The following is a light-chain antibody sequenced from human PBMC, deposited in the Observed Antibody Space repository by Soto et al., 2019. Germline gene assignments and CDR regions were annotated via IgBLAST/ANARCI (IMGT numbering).Light chain of an antibody. V-gene: IGKV3-15*01. Sequence: EIVMTQSQATLSVSAGERATLSCRASQSVSSNLAWYQQKPGQAPRLLIYGASTRATGIPARFSGSGSGTEFTLTISSLQSEDFAVYYCQQYNNWPITFGQGTRLEIK. J-gene: IGKJ5*01. CDR1: QSVSSN. CDR3: QQYNNWPIT. CDR2: GAS.